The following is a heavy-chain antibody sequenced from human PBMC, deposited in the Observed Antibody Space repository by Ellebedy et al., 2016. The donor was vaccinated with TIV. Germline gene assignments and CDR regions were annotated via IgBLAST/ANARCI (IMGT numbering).Heavy chain of an antibody. D-gene: IGHD3-16*01. Sequence: GESLKISCVASGFTFSSAWMSWVRQAPGKGLQWVANIKQDGSEKYCVDSVKGRFTISRDNAKNSLYLQMNRLRAEDTAVYYCARGRGLGTWGQGTLVTVSS. J-gene: IGHJ5*02. CDR1: GFTFSSAW. CDR3: ARGRGLGT. CDR2: IKQDGSEK. V-gene: IGHV3-7*03.